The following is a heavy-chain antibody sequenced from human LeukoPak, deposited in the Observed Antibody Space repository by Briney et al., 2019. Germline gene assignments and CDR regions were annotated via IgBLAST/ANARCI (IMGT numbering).Heavy chain of an antibody. J-gene: IGHJ4*02. D-gene: IGHD3-22*01. CDR2: ISGSATTT. V-gene: IGHV3-23*01. CDR3: ATYFHDPYYFDY. CDR1: GFTFNRFA. Sequence: GGSLRLSCVASGFTFNRFAMSWVRQAPGKGLEYVSGISGSATTTYYADSVKGRFTISRDNSKNTLFLQMNSLRAEDTAVYYCATYFHDPYYFDYWGQGALVTVS.